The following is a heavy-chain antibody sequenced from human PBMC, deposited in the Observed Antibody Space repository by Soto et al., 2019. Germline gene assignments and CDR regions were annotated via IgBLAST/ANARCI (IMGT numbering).Heavy chain of an antibody. D-gene: IGHD3-16*01. CDR2: IYHSGST. V-gene: IGHV4-31*03. J-gene: IGHJ4*02. CDR1: GDSITSGVYF. CDR3: ARAPTGE. Sequence: PSETLSLTCTVSGDSITSGVYFWSWIRQHPVMGLEWIGYIYHSGSTYYKPSLRGRVSMSVDTSKNQFSLELTSVTVADTAVYYCARAPTGEWGQGTLVTVSS.